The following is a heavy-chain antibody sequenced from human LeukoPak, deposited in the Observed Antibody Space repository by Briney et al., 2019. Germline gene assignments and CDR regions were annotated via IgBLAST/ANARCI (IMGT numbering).Heavy chain of an antibody. Sequence: GGSLRLSCAASGFDFSGYSMNWVRQAPGKGLEWVSSMTSASSYMDYADSVRGRFTISRDNAKNSLYLQMNSLRAEDTAVYYCAKMGIGGVGTYYYYMDVWGKGTTVTVS. V-gene: IGHV3-21*01. J-gene: IGHJ6*03. CDR1: GFDFSGYS. CDR2: MTSASSYM. CDR3: AKMGIGGVGTYYYYMDV. D-gene: IGHD6-13*01.